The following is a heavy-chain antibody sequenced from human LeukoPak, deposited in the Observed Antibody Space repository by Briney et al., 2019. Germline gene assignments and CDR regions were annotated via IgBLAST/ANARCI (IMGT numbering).Heavy chain of an antibody. CDR3: ARVRGVSYYDFWSGPNWFDP. D-gene: IGHD3-3*01. J-gene: IGHJ5*02. CDR1: GGSISSYY. V-gene: IGHV4-59*01. CDR2: IYYSGST. Sequence: PSETLSLTCTVSGGSISSYYWSWIRQPPGKGLEWIGYIYYSGSTNYNPSLKSRVTISVDTSKNQFSLKLSSVTAADTAVYYCARVRGVSYYDFWSGPNWFDPWGQGTLVTVSS.